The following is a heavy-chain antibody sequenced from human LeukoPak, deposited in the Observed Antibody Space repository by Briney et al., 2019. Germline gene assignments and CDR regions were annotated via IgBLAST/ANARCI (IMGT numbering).Heavy chain of an antibody. V-gene: IGHV3-30*03. CDR1: GFTFSSYA. CDR2: ISYDGSNK. D-gene: IGHD6-13*01. J-gene: IGHJ6*02. CDR3: ARDRDSSSWGSGDYYYYGMDV. Sequence: PGGSLRLSCAASGFTFSSYAMHWVRQAPGKGLEWVAVISYDGSNKYYADSVKGRFTISRDNSKNALYLQMNSLRAEDTAVYYCARDRDSSSWGSGDYYYYGMDVWGQGTTVTVSS.